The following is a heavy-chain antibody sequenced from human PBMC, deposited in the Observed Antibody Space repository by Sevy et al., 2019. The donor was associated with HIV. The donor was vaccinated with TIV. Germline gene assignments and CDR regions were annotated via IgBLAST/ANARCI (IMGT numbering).Heavy chain of an antibody. CDR3: ARSSPSGSEILLGSSNADNWYFDL. CDR1: GFTFGDYD. V-gene: IGHV3-13*04. CDR2: IGTAGDT. D-gene: IGHD3-10*01. J-gene: IGHJ2*01. Sequence: GGSLRLSCAASGFTFGDYDMHWVRQGTGKSLEWVSSIGTAGDTYYAASVKCRFTVSRENATNSLYLQINGLRTGDTATYYCARSSPSGSEILLGSSNADNWYFDLWGRGTLVTVSS.